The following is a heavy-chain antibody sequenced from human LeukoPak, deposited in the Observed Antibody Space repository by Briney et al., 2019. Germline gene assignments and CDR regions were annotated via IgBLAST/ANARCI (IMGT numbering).Heavy chain of an antibody. D-gene: IGHD3-10*01. J-gene: IGHJ3*02. CDR2: ISSNSDYI. CDR3: ARDRVVRGVIVYDAFDI. Sequence: GGSLRLSCAASGFTFSSYHINWVRQAPGKGLEWVSSISSNSDYIYYADSVKGRFTISRDNAKNSLYLQMNSLRAEDTALYHCARDRVVRGVIVYDAFDIWGQGTMVTVSS. CDR1: GFTFSSYH. V-gene: IGHV3-21*04.